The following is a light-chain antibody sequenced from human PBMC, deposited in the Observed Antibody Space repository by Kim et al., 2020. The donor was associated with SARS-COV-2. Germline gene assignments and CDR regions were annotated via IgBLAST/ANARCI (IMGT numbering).Light chain of an antibody. CDR3: HSRDSSNNHL. V-gene: IGLV3-19*01. J-gene: IGLJ3*02. Sequence: VALGQTGRITCQGDSLRRYYASWYQQKPGQAPVLVIYGKNDRPSGIPDRVSGSSSGNTASLTITGAQAEDEADYYCHSRDSSNNHLFGGGTELTVL. CDR1: SLRRYY. CDR2: GKN.